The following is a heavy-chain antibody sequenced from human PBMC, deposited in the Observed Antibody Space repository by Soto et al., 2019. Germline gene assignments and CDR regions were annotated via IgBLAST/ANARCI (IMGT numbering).Heavy chain of an antibody. CDR1: GGSFSGYY. J-gene: IGHJ5*02. CDR2: INHSGSA. Sequence: SETLSLTCAVYGGSFSGYYWSWIRQPPGKGLEWIGEINHSGSANYNPSLKSRVTISVDTSKNQFSLKLSSVTAADTAVYYCARRTITMVRGAYRPWGQGTLVTVSS. CDR3: ARRTITMVRGAYRP. V-gene: IGHV4-34*01. D-gene: IGHD3-10*01.